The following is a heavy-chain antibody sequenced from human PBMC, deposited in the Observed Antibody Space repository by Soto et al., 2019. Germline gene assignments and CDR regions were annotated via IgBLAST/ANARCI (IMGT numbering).Heavy chain of an antibody. J-gene: IGHJ4*02. Sequence: QQQLQESGSGLVKPSQTLSLTCAVSGGSISSGGYSWSWIRQPPGKGLEWIGYIYHSGSTYYNPSLKSRVTISVDRSKNQFSLKLRSVTAADTAVYYCARAGGLGAVAVDYWGQGTLVTVSS. V-gene: IGHV4-30-2*01. CDR2: IYHSGST. D-gene: IGHD6-19*01. CDR3: ARAGGLGAVAVDY. CDR1: GGSISSGGYS.